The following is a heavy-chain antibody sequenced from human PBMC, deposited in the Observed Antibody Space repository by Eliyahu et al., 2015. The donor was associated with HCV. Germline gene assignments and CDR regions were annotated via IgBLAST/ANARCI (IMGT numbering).Heavy chain of an antibody. CDR3: ARGGGDNYDTSAYYSFNS. CDR1: GGSFXDSS. J-gene: IGHJ4*02. D-gene: IGHD3-22*01. Sequence: QVQLQQWGAGLLKASETLSLTCAVYGGSFXDSSWXXIRQPPGKGLEWIGEINHRGGTKYKSSXKSRVSISVDTSKNQFSLKLSSVTAADTAVYYCARGGGDNYDTSAYYSFNSWGQGTLVTVSS. CDR2: INHRGGT. V-gene: IGHV4-34*02.